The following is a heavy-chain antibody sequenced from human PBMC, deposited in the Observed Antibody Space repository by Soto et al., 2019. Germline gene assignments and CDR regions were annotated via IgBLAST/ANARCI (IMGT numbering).Heavy chain of an antibody. CDR2: ISSSGSTI. D-gene: IGHD3-22*01. Sequence: GPLRLSCAASGFTFSSYEMNWVRQAPGKGLEWVSYISSSGSTIYYADSVKGRFTISRDNAKNSLYLQMNSLRAEDTAVYYCARGYYDSSGYYLPGIWGQGTLVTVSS. J-gene: IGHJ4*02. CDR3: ARGYYDSSGYYLPGI. V-gene: IGHV3-48*03. CDR1: GFTFSSYE.